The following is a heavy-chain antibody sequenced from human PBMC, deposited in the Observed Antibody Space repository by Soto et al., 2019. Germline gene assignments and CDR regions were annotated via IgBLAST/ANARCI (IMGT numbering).Heavy chain of an antibody. V-gene: IGHV3-23*01. CDR1: GFKFSNYA. CDR3: AKDRRAGGNSAFYFDF. J-gene: IGHJ4*02. D-gene: IGHD3-16*01. Sequence: GGSLRLSCAASGFKFSNYAMSWVRQAPGKGLEWVSLISATGGGTYYADSVKGRFTISRDNSHNTLYLQVHSLTAEDTAVYYCAKDRRAGGNSAFYFDFWGQGARSPSPQ. CDR2: ISATGGGT.